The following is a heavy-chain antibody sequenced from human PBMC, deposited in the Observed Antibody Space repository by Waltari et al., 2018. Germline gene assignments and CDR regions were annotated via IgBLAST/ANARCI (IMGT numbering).Heavy chain of an antibody. CDR2: IYYSGST. V-gene: IGHV4-39*07. CDR1: GGSISSSSYY. Sequence: QLQLQESGPGLVKPSETLSLTCTVSGGSISSSSYYWGWIRQPPGKGQEWIGSIYYSGSTYYNPSLKSRVTISVDTSKNQFSLKLSSVTAADTAVYYCARLKPGKQWLAQNWFDPWGQGTLVTVSS. D-gene: IGHD6-19*01. CDR3: ARLKPGKQWLAQNWFDP. J-gene: IGHJ5*02.